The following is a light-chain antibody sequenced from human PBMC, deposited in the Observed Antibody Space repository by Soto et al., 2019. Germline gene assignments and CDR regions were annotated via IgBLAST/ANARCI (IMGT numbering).Light chain of an antibody. J-gene: IGLJ1*01. CDR3: SSYTSSSTPLYV. CDR1: SSDVGGYNY. CDR2: DVS. V-gene: IGLV2-14*01. Sequence: QSALTQPASVSGSPGQSITISRTGTSSDVGGYNYVSWYQQHPGKAPKLMIYDVSNRPSGVSNRFSGSKSGNTACLNISGLQAEDEADYYCSSYTSSSTPLYVFGTGTKVTVL.